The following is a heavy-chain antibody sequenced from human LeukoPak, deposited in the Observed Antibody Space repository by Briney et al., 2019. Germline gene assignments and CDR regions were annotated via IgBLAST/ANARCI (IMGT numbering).Heavy chain of an antibody. CDR1: GGTFSSYA. CDR2: INPNSGGT. Sequence: GSSVKVSCKASGGTFSSYAISWVRQAPGQGLEWMGWINPNSGGTNYAQKFQGRVTMTRDTSISTAYMELSRLRSDDTAVYYCARDRDAFDIWGQGTMVTVSS. CDR3: ARDRDAFDI. J-gene: IGHJ3*02. V-gene: IGHV1-2*02.